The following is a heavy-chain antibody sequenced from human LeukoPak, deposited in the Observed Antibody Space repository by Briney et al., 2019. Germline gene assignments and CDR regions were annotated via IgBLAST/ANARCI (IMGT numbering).Heavy chain of an antibody. V-gene: IGHV4-59*01. CDR1: GGSISSYY. CDR2: IYYSGST. CDR3: ATSTAAAFDY. Sequence: SETLSLTCTVSGGSISSYYWSWIRQPPGKGLEWIGYIYYSGSTNYNPSLKSRVTISVDTSKNQFSLKLSSVTAADTAVYYCATSTAAAFDYWGQGTLVTVSS. J-gene: IGHJ4*02. D-gene: IGHD6-13*01.